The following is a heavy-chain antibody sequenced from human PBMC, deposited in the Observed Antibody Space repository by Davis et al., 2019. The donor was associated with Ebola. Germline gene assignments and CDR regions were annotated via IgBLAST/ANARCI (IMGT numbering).Heavy chain of an antibody. CDR2: IIPIFGTA. CDR3: ARAQGVRVDTAMVGYYYYYMDV. J-gene: IGHJ6*03. V-gene: IGHV1-69*13. Sequence: SVKVSCKASGGTFSSYAISWVRQAPGQGLEWMGGIIPIFGTANYAQKFQGRVTITADESTSTAYMELSSLRSEDTAVYYCARAQGVRVDTAMVGYYYYYMDVWGKGTTVTVSS. D-gene: IGHD5-18*01. CDR1: GGTFSSYA.